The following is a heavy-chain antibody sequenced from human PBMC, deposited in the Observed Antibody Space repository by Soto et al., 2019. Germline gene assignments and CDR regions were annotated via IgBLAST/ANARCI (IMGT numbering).Heavy chain of an antibody. CDR3: ARMNTWTTVTFYYYYGMDV. D-gene: IGHD4-17*01. V-gene: IGHV4-59*01. CDR1: GGSISSYY. CDR2: IYYSGST. J-gene: IGHJ6*02. Sequence: SETLSLTCTVSGGSISSYYWSWIRQPPGKGLEWIGYIYYSGSTNYNPSLKSRVTISVDTSKNQFSLKLSSVTAADTAVYYCARMNTWTTVTFYYYYGMDVWGQGTTVTVSS.